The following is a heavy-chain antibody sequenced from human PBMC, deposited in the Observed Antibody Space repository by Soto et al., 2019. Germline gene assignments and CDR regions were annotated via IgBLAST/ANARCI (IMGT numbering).Heavy chain of an antibody. CDR1: GGSISSSTYY. CDR2: IYYSGNT. D-gene: IGHD1-1*01. CDR3: ARRRGGNYYFDY. V-gene: IGHV4-39*01. Sequence: QLQLQESGPGLVKPSETLSLTCTVSGGSISSSTYYWGWIRQPPGKGLEWIGNIYYSGNTHYNPSLKSRFXVXAHXSTNQFSLKLNSVTAADTAVYYCARRRGGNYYFDYWGQGALVTVSS. J-gene: IGHJ4*02.